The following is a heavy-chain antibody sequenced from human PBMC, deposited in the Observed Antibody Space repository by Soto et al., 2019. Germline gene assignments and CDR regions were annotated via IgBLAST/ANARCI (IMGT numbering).Heavy chain of an antibody. Sequence: RRLSCVASGFVFSDYAMSWVRQAPGKGLGWVSAISAGGSDTYYADSVKGRFTVSRVNSESTLYLQMNTLRAEDTAIYYCASVPIWCGSSSCYTEGFDSWGQGXLVTVYS. CDR1: GFVFSDYA. V-gene: IGHV3-23*01. CDR2: ISAGGSDT. CDR3: ASVPIWCGSSSCYTEGFDS. D-gene: IGHD2-2*01. J-gene: IGHJ4*02.